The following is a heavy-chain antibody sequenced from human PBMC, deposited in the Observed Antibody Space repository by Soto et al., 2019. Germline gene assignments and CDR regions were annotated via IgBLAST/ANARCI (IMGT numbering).Heavy chain of an antibody. CDR3: AREGSGYYSDYFDY. D-gene: IGHD3-22*01. CDR1: GGSISSYY. V-gene: IGHV4-4*07. J-gene: IGHJ4*02. Sequence: LSLTCTVSGGSISSYYWSWIRQPAGKGLEWIGRIYTSGSTNYNPSLKSRVTMSVDTSKNQFSLKLSSVTAADTAVYYCAREGSGYYSDYFDYWGQGXLVTVYS. CDR2: IYTSGST.